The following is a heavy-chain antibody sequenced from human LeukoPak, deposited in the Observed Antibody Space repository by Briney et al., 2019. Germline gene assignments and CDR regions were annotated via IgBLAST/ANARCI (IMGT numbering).Heavy chain of an antibody. CDR1: GFTVSSNY. CDR3: AKTSGYLVDYYYYYMDV. Sequence: PGGSLRLSCAASGFTVSSNYMSWVRQAPGKGLEWVSVIYSGGSTYYADSVKGRFTISRDNSENTLYLQMNSLRAEDTAVYYCAKTSGYLVDYYYYYMDVWGKGTTVTISS. CDR2: IYSGGST. J-gene: IGHJ6*03. D-gene: IGHD5-12*01. V-gene: IGHV3-53*01.